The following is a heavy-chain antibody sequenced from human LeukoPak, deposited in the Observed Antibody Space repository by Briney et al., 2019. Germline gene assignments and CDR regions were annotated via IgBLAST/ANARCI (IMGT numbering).Heavy chain of an antibody. D-gene: IGHD2-2*01. CDR2: NYYSGST. Sequence: SETLSLTCTVSGGSVSSGSYYWSWIRQPPGKGLEWIGCNYYSGSTNYNPSLKSRVTISVDTSKNQISLKLSSVTAADTAVYFCARVSRYCTSTSCYATAWLDPWGQGTLVTVSS. CDR1: GGSVSSGSYY. CDR3: ARVSRYCTSTSCYATAWLDP. V-gene: IGHV4-61*01. J-gene: IGHJ5*02.